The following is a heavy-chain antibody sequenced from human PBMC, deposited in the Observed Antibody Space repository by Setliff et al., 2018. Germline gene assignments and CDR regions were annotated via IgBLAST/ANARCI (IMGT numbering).Heavy chain of an antibody. D-gene: IGHD6-19*01. Sequence: ASVKVSCKASGYTFTSYAMHWVRQAPGQRLEWMGWINAGNGNTKYSQKFQGRVTITRDTSASTAYMELSSLRSEDTAVYYCARLAEQWLVRDAFDIWGQGAMVTVSS. CDR3: ARLAEQWLVRDAFDI. CDR2: INAGNGNT. CDR1: GYTFTSYA. J-gene: IGHJ3*02. V-gene: IGHV1-3*01.